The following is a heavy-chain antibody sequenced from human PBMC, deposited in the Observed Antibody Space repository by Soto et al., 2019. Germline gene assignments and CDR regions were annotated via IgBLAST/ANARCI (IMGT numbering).Heavy chain of an antibody. D-gene: IGHD3-22*01. J-gene: IGHJ4*02. CDR2: IIPIFGTP. CDR1: GDSFSSYA. V-gene: IGHV1-69*01. CDR3: ATGSNYYETSALAY. Sequence: QVQLVQSVAEVKKPGSSVKVSCKASGDSFSSYAISWVRQAPGHGLEWMGRIIPIFGTPNYAQRVEGRVTITADESTRTANMELSTLRSDDTAVYYCATGSNYYETSALAYWGQGTLVTVSS.